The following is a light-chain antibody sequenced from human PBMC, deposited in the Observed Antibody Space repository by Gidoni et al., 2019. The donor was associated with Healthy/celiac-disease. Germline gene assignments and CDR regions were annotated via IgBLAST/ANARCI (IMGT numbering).Light chain of an antibody. CDR2: LGS. Sequence: DIVMTQSPLSLPVTPGEPASISCRSSQGLLHSNGYNYLDWYLQKPGQSPKLLIYLGSNRAPGVPDRFSGSGSGTDFTLKISRVEAEDVGVYYCMQALQTPRTFGQGTKVEIK. CDR3: MQALQTPRT. V-gene: IGKV2-28*01. J-gene: IGKJ1*01. CDR1: QGLLHSNGYNY.